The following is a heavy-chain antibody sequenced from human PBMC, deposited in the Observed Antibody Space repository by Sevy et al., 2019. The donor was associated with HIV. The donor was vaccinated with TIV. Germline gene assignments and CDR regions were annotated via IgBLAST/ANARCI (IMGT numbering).Heavy chain of an antibody. CDR1: GGSISSSSYY. CDR3: ASPIAAAGAFDY. Sequence: SETLSLTCTVSGGSISSSSYYWGWIRQPPGKGLEWIGSIYYSGSTYYNPSLKSRVTISVDTSKNQFSLKLSSVTAADTAVYYYASPIAAAGAFDYWGQGTLVTVSS. D-gene: IGHD6-13*01. CDR2: IYYSGST. V-gene: IGHV4-39*01. J-gene: IGHJ4*02.